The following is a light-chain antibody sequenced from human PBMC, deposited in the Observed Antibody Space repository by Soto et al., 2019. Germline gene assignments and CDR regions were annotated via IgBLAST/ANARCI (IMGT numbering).Light chain of an antibody. Sequence: EIVLTQSPGTLSLSPGEKATLSCRASQSVGDTFLSWYQQKPGLAPRLLIYGVSNRATGIPDRFSGSGSGTYFILTIGRLEPEDFALYYCGQFVSSPPRTFGQGTKVEIK. CDR1: QSVGDTF. CDR2: GVS. CDR3: GQFVSSPPRT. V-gene: IGKV3-20*01. J-gene: IGKJ1*01.